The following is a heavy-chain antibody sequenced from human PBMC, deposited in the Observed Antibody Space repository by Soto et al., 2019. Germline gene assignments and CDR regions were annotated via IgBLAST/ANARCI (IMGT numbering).Heavy chain of an antibody. CDR1: GGTFSSYA. V-gene: IGHV1-69*13. D-gene: IGHD1-26*01. Sequence: SVKVSCKASGGTFSSYAISWVRQAPGQGLEWMGGIIPIFGTANYAQKFQGRVTITADESTSTAYMELSSLRSEDTAVYYCAREGPRGSYFFDYWGQGTLVTVSS. J-gene: IGHJ4*02. CDR2: IIPIFGTA. CDR3: AREGPRGSYFFDY.